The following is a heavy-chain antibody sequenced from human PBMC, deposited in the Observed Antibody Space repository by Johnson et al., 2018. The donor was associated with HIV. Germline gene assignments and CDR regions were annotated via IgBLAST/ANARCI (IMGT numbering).Heavy chain of an antibody. Sequence: QVQLVESGGGVVQPGRSLRLSCAASRFTFSSYAIHWVRQAPGKGLEWVAVILYDGNNTYYADSVKGRFTISRDNSKSTLYLQMNSLRVEDTAVYYCARDRARVDSSSATAVDALEIWGQGTVVSVSS. D-gene: IGHD6-6*01. CDR3: ARDRARVDSSSATAVDALEI. V-gene: IGHV3-30-3*01. CDR1: RFTFSSYA. CDR2: ILYDGNNT. J-gene: IGHJ3*02.